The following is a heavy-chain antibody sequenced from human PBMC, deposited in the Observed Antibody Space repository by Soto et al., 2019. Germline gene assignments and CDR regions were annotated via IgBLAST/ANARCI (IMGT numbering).Heavy chain of an antibody. CDR1: GFTFSSYG. D-gene: IGHD2-15*01. Sequence: QVQLVESGGGVVQPGRSLRLSCAASGFTFSSYGMHWVRQAPGKGLEWVAVISYDGSNKYYADSVKGRFTISRDNSKNTLYLQMNSLRAEDTAVYYCTVVVPPLGFDYWGQGTLVTVSS. CDR2: ISYDGSNK. J-gene: IGHJ4*02. CDR3: TVVVPPLGFDY. V-gene: IGHV3-30*03.